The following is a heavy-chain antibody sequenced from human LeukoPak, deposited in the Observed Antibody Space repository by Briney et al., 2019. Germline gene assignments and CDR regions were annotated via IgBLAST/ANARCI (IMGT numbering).Heavy chain of an antibody. J-gene: IGHJ4*02. CDR2: INPTYGST. V-gene: IGHV1-46*01. CDR3: ARQKGGSYYVFDY. Sequence: ASVKVSCKASGYTFSSFFVHWVRQAPGHGLEWMGIINPTYGSTSVAQKFEGRVSMTRDTSTSTVFLEVSSLRPEDTAVYYCARQKGGSYYVFDYWGQGTLVTVSS. CDR1: GYTFSSFF. D-gene: IGHD1-26*01.